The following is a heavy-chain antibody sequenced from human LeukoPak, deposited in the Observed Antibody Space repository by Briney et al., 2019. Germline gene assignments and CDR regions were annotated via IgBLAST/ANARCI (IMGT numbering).Heavy chain of an antibody. Sequence: ASVKVSCKASGYTFTSYDINWVRQATGQGLEWMGWLNPNSGNTGYAQKFQGRVTITRNTSISTAYMELSSLRSEDTAVYYCARGLQKSTTGTTDYWGQGTLVTVSS. D-gene: IGHD1-1*01. CDR2: LNPNSGNT. J-gene: IGHJ4*02. CDR3: ARGLQKSTTGTTDY. V-gene: IGHV1-8*03. CDR1: GYTFTSYD.